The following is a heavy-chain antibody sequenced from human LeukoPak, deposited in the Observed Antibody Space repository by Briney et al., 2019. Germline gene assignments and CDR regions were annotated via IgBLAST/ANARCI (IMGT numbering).Heavy chain of an antibody. V-gene: IGHV1-2*02. D-gene: IGHD3-3*02. CDR3: ARVRLAVERAWAY. Sequence: ASVKVSCKASGYTFSDFYIHCVRQAPGQGLEYVGWITPKSGDTYSPQRFQGRVTMTRDASISTAYMELSSLRSDDTAVYFCARVRLAVERAWAYWGQGTLVTVST. J-gene: IGHJ4*02. CDR1: GYTFSDFY. CDR2: ITPKSGDT.